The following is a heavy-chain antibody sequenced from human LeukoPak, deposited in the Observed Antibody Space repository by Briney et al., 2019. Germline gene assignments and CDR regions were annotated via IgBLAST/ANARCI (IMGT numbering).Heavy chain of an antibody. CDR2: ISYDGSDK. Sequence: GRSLRLSCAASGFTFSSYGMHWVRQAPGKGLEWVAVISYDGSDKYSADSVKGRFTISRGNSKNTLYLQMNSLRAEDTAVYYCAKNAHYQGYSYGGIDYWGQGTLVTVSS. CDR3: AKNAHYQGYSYGGIDY. D-gene: IGHD5-18*01. CDR1: GFTFSSYG. J-gene: IGHJ4*02. V-gene: IGHV3-30*18.